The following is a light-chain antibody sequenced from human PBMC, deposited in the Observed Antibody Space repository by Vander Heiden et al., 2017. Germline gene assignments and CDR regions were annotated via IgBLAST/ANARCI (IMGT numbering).Light chain of an antibody. CDR2: DAS. Sequence: EIVLTQSPAHLSLSLGERATLSCRASQSVGTYLAWYQQKPGQAPRLLIYDASNRATGSPARFSGSGSGADFTLTISSLEPEDFAIYYCQQRSDWPPWTFGQGTKVEIK. CDR3: QQRSDWPPWT. J-gene: IGKJ1*01. V-gene: IGKV3-11*01. CDR1: QSVGTY.